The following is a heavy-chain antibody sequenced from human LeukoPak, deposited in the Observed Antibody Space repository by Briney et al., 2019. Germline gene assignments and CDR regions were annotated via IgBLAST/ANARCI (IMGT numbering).Heavy chain of an antibody. CDR1: GYSFTTYW. J-gene: IGHJ4*02. D-gene: IGHD6-19*01. CDR2: IYPGDPDT. CDR3: ARTKAVAGSFPFDY. Sequence: GESLKISCKGSGYSFTTYWIGWVRQMPGKGLEWMGIIYPGDPDTRYSPSFQGQVTISADKSISTAYLQWSSLKASDTAIYYCARTKAVAGSFPFDYWGQGTLVTVSS. V-gene: IGHV5-51*01.